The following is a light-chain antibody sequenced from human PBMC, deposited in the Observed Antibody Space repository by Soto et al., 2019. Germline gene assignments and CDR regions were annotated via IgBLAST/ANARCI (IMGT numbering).Light chain of an antibody. J-gene: IGKJ2*01. CDR3: QHRRTWPLT. V-gene: IGKV3-11*01. CDR1: QTLGTW. CDR2: DAS. Sequence: EVVLTQSPATLSLSPGERATLSCRASQTLGTWLAWYQQKPGQAPRLLIYDASNRATGIPARFSGSGSETDFTLTISSLESEDFAVYYCQHRRTWPLTFGQGTQLEIK.